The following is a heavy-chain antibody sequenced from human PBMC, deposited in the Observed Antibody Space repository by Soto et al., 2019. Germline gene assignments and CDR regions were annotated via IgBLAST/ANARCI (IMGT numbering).Heavy chain of an antibody. V-gene: IGHV3-23*01. CDR1: GFTFSSYA. Sequence: GGSLRLSCAASGFTFSSYAMSWVRQAPGKGLEWVSAISGSGGSTYYADSVKGRFTISRDNSKNTLYLQMNSLRAEDTAVYYCAKSGDPVVLRFLEWLFDRFDYWGQGTLVTVSS. CDR3: AKSGDPVVLRFLEWLFDRFDY. D-gene: IGHD3-3*01. J-gene: IGHJ4*02. CDR2: ISGSGGST.